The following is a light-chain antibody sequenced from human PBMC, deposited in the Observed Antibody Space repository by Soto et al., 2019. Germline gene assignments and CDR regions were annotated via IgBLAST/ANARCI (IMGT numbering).Light chain of an antibody. J-gene: IGLJ1*01. CDR1: SSNIGAYDY. Sequence: HSVLTQPASLSWSPGQSITISCTGTSSNIGAYDYVSWFQQHPGKAPRLMISEVNNRPSGVSNRFAGSKSGNTAYLTISGLRVEDEAEYFCFSFTTTFTHVFGTGPKVTV. CDR2: EVN. V-gene: IGLV2-14*01. CDR3: FSFTTTFTHV.